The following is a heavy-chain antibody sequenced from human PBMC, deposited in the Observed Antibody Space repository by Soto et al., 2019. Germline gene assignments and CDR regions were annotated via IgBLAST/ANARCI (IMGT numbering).Heavy chain of an antibody. J-gene: IGHJ4*02. D-gene: IGHD5-18*01. Sequence: QLQLQESGPGLVKPSETLSLTCAVSGGSISTSSYYWGWIRQPPGKGLEWIGSMYYSGSTYYNSSLKSRVTISVDTSKNQFSLKLSSVTATDTAVYDCARHYGYEVFDYWGQGTLVTVSS. CDR1: GGSISTSSYY. V-gene: IGHV4-39*01. CDR2: MYYSGST. CDR3: ARHYGYEVFDY.